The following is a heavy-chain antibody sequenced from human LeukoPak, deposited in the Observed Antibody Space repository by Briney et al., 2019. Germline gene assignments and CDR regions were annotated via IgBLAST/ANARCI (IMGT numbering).Heavy chain of an antibody. J-gene: IGHJ6*04. CDR1: AFTFSSYS. CDR2: ISCSSSTI. Sequence: GGSLRLSSAASAFTFSSYSMIWVRQAPGKGLEWCSYISCSSSTIYYADSVKGRFTISRDNAKNSLYLQMNSLRAEDTAVYYCAELGITMIGGVWGKGTTVTVSS. CDR3: AELGITMIGGV. D-gene: IGHD3-10*02. V-gene: IGHV3-48*01.